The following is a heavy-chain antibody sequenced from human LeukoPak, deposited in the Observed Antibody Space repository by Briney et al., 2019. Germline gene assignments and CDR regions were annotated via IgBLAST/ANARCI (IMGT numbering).Heavy chain of an antibody. CDR1: GYTFTSHG. Sequence: ASVKVSCKASGYTFTSHGISWVRQAPGQGLEWMGWISTYNGNTNYAQKFQGRVTMTRDMSTSTVYMELSSLRSEDTAVYYCARDLSNYYGSGSPEGGPWGQGTLVTVSS. V-gene: IGHV1-18*01. J-gene: IGHJ5*02. CDR3: ARDLSNYYGSGSPEGGP. D-gene: IGHD3-10*01. CDR2: ISTYNGNT.